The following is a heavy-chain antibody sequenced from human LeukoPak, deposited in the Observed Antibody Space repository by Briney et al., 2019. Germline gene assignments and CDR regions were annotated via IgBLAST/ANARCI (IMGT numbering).Heavy chain of an antibody. CDR2: ISDNVAGT. V-gene: IGHV3-23*01. CDR1: GFTFSNYA. CDR3: ARHLGPDI. Sequence: SGGSLRLSCAAAGFTFSNYAMTWVRQAPGKGLEWVSVISDNVAGTYYVDSVKGRFTVSRDNSKKTLYLQMNSLRAEATSVSYGARHLGPDIWGQGTKVTVSS. J-gene: IGHJ3*02.